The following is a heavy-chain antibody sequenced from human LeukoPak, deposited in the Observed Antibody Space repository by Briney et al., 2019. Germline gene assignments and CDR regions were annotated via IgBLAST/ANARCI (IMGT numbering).Heavy chain of an antibody. D-gene: IGHD2-2*01. CDR1: GYTFTGYY. CDR3: ARVCSSTSCQRGAFDI. Sequence: ASVKVSCKASGYTFTGYYMHWVRQAPGQGLEWVGWINPNSGGTNYAQKFQGRVTMTRDTSISTAYMELSRLRSDDTAVYYCARVCSSTSCQRGAFDIWGQGTMVTVSS. CDR2: INPNSGGT. J-gene: IGHJ3*02. V-gene: IGHV1-2*02.